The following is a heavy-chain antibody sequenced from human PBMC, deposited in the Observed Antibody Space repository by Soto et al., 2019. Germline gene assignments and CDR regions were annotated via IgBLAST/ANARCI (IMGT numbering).Heavy chain of an antibody. D-gene: IGHD6-19*01. CDR2: IYPGDSDT. CDR1: GYIFTSYW. V-gene: IGHV5-51*01. Sequence: GESLKISCNGSGYIFTSYWIAWVRQMPGKGLEWMGIIYPGDSDTRYNPSFQGQVTISADKSISTAYLQWSSLKASDTAMYYCASQAVSEWYYFDYWGQGTLVTVPS. J-gene: IGHJ4*02. CDR3: ASQAVSEWYYFDY.